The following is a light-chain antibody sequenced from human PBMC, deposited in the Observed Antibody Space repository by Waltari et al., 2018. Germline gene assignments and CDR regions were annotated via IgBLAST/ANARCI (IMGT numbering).Light chain of an antibody. V-gene: IGLV3-21*01. CDR3: KVWENSGEDRGV. CDR1: TVGSES. CDR2: YDN. J-gene: IGLJ1*01. Sequence: SYVLTQPPSVSVAPGETARITWGGNTVGSESVHWYQQQPGQAPGMLSYYDNDRPAGIPERFTGSKSANTATLTISRVEAGDEADYYCKVWENSGEDRGVFGSGNKVTVL.